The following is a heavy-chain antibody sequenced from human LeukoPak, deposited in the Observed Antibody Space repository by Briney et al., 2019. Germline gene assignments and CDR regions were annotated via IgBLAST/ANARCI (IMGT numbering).Heavy chain of an antibody. CDR1: GFTFSSYG. Sequence: GGSLRLSCAASGFTFSSYGMHWVRQAPGKGLEWVAVISYDGSNKYYADSVKGRFTISRDNSKNTLYLQMNSLGAEDTAVYYCAAHYYDSSGLSYWGQGTLVTVSS. D-gene: IGHD3-22*01. CDR3: AAHYYDSSGLSY. CDR2: ISYDGSNK. J-gene: IGHJ4*02. V-gene: IGHV3-30*03.